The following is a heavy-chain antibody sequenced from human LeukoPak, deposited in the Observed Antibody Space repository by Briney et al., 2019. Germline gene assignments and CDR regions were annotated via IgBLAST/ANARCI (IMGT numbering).Heavy chain of an antibody. CDR3: ARGDSGSSPLDY. CDR2: ISGPGITI. V-gene: IGHV3-11*04. J-gene: IGHJ4*02. Sequence: PGGSLRLSCAASGFTFSDYYMSWIRQAPGKGLEWVSYISGPGITIYYADSVKGRFTISRDNAKNSLYLQVNSLRAEDTAVYYCARGDSGSSPLDYWGQGTLVTVSS. CDR1: GFTFSDYY. D-gene: IGHD1-26*01.